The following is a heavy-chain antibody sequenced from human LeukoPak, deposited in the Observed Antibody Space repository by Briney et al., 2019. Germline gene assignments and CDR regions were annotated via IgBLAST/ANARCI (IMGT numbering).Heavy chain of an antibody. CDR3: ASHHYYDSSGYYYSFDY. CDR2: IYASGST. CDR1: GGSISTYY. D-gene: IGHD3-22*01. V-gene: IGHV4-4*07. J-gene: IGHJ4*02. Sequence: PSETLSLTCTVSGGSISTYYWSWIRQPAGKGLEWIGLIYASGSTNYNPSLKSRVTISVDTSKNQFSLKLSSVTAADTAVYYCASHHYYDSSGYYYSFDYWGQGTLVTVSS.